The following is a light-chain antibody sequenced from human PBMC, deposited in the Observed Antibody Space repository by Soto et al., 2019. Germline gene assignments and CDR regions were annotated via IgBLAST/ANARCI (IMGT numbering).Light chain of an antibody. V-gene: IGLV2-23*02. CDR3: CSFAGSSTFWV. Sequence: QSALTQPASVSGSPGQSITISCSGTTSDVGGYDVVSWYQQHPGKAPKLMIFEVNQRPSGVSDRLSGSKSGNTASLTISGLQAGDEAEYYCCSFAGSSTFWVFGGGTKLTVL. CDR2: EVN. CDR1: TSDVGGYDV. J-gene: IGLJ3*02.